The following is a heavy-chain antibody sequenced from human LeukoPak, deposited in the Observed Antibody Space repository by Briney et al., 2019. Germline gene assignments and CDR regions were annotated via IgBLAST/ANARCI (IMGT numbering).Heavy chain of an antibody. D-gene: IGHD3-16*01. CDR1: GFTFDDYA. Sequence: PGGSLRLSCAASGFTFDDYAMHWVRQAPGKGLEWVSGIGWNGGTIAYADSVKGRFTISRDNAKNSLYLQMNSLRAEDTAFYYCAKDIGSIDVFDIWGQGTMVTVSS. CDR2: IGWNGGTI. CDR3: AKDIGSIDVFDI. V-gene: IGHV3-9*01. J-gene: IGHJ3*02.